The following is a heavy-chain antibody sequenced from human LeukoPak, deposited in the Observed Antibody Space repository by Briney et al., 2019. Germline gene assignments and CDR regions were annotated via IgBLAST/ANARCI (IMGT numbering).Heavy chain of an antibody. CDR2: IYTSGST. CDR1: GGSISSGSYY. V-gene: IGHV4-61*02. Sequence: PSETMSLTCTVSGGSISSGSYYWSWIRQPAGKGLEWIGRIYTSGSTNYNPSLKSRVTISVDTANNLFSLKLSSVTAADTAVYYCAREITWNCVYFDYWGQGTLVTVSS. J-gene: IGHJ4*02. D-gene: IGHD1-7*01. CDR3: AREITWNCVYFDY.